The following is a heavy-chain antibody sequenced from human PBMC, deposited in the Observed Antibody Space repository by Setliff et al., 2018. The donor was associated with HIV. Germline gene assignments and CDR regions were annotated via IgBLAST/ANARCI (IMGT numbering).Heavy chain of an antibody. J-gene: IGHJ4*02. CDR1: GFGFSGSA. CDR3: IPGGSSSIFFPH. V-gene: IGHV3-73*01. D-gene: IGHD2-2*01. CDR2: IRTKANSYAT. Sequence: GGSLRLSCAASGFGFSGSAMHWVRQASGKGLEWVGHIRTKANSYATVYAASVKGRFTISRDDAKNTAYLQMSSLKTEDTALDYCIPGGSSSIFFPHWGRGSLGTVSS.